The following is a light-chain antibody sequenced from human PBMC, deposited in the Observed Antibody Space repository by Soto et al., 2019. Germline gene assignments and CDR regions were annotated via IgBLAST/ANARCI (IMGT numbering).Light chain of an antibody. CDR3: SSYTSSSTRV. Sequence: QSALTQPASVSGSPGQSITISCTGTSSDVGGYNYVSWYQQHPGKAPKLMIYEVSNRPSGVSNRFSGSKSGNTASLTISGLQAEDEADYSCSSYTSSSTRVFGGGTQLTVL. V-gene: IGLV2-14*01. J-gene: IGLJ7*01. CDR1: SSDVGGYNY. CDR2: EVS.